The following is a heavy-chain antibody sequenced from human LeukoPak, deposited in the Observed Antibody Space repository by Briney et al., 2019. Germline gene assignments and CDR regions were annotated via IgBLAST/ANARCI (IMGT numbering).Heavy chain of an antibody. CDR1: RGTFSSYA. Sequence: SVKVSCNASRGTFSSYAISWVRQAPGQGLEWMGGIIPIFGTANYAQKFQGRVTITADESTSTAYMELSSLRSEDTAVYYCAREGSYGDHRGYNRFDPWGQGTLVTVSS. J-gene: IGHJ5*02. CDR3: AREGSYGDHRGYNRFDP. CDR2: IIPIFGTA. V-gene: IGHV1-69*13. D-gene: IGHD4-17*01.